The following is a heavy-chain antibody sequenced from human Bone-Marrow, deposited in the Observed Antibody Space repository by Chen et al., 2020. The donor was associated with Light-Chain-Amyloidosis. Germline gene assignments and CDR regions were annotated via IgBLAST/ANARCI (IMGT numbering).Heavy chain of an antibody. Sequence: EVQLEQSGPEVKKPGESLTISCQGSGYTFPNYWIGWVRQMPGKGLEWMGVIYPDDSDARYSPSFEGQVTISADKSITTAYLQWRSLKASDTAMYYCARRRDGYNFDYWGQGTLVTVSS. CDR3: ARRRDGYNFDY. D-gene: IGHD5-12*01. V-gene: IGHV5-51*01. CDR1: GYTFPNYW. CDR2: IYPDDSDA. J-gene: IGHJ4*02.